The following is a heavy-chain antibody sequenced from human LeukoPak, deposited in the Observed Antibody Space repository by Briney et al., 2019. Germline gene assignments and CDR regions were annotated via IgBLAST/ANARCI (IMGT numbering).Heavy chain of an antibody. CDR2: ISPNSGGT. CDR1: GYTFTGHY. CDR3: ARPYSGYDLYYFDY. Sequence: ASVKVSCKASGYTFTGHYMHWVRQAPGQGLEWMGWISPNSGGTNYAQKFQGRVTMTRDTSISTAYMELSRLRSDDTAVYYCARPYSGYDLYYFDYWGQGTLVTVSS. J-gene: IGHJ4*02. D-gene: IGHD5-12*01. V-gene: IGHV1-2*02.